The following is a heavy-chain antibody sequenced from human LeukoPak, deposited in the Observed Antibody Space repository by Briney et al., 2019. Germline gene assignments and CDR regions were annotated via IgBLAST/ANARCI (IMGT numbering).Heavy chain of an antibody. CDR2: IRYDGSNK. D-gene: IGHD3-10*01. CDR3: AREGGYYYGSGNYYMDV. CDR1: GFTFSSYG. V-gene: IGHV3-30*02. Sequence: GGSLRLSCAASGFTFSSYGMHWVRQAPGKGLEWVAFIRYDGSNKYYADSVKGRFTISRDNAKNSLYLQMNSLRAEDTAVYYCAREGGYYYGSGNYYMDVWGKGTTVTVSS. J-gene: IGHJ6*03.